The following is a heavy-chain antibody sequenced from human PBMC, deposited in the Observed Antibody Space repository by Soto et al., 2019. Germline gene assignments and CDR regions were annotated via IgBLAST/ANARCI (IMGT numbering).Heavy chain of an antibody. CDR3: ARGDCSSTSCYMSWFDP. D-gene: IGHD2-2*02. CDR2: IYYSGST. V-gene: IGHV4-59*01. J-gene: IGHJ5*02. Sequence: SETLSLTCTVSGGSISSYYWSWIRQPPGKGLEWIGYIYYSGSTNYNPSLKSRVTISVDTSKNQFSLKLSSVTAADTAVYYCARGDCSSTSCYMSWFDPWGQGTLFTVSS. CDR1: GGSISSYY.